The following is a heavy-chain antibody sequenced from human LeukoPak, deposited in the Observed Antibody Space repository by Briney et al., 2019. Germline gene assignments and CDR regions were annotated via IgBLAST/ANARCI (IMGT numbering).Heavy chain of an antibody. CDR1: GFTFSNYS. CDR3: AKGRGTTVTAAANY. CDR2: ISGTGGTT. D-gene: IGHD4-17*01. J-gene: IGHJ4*02. V-gene: IGHV3-23*01. Sequence: GGSLRLSCPASGFTFSNYSMSWVRQPPGEGREWVSTISGTGGTTYYADSVKGRFTISSDNSKNTLFLQFNSLRADDTAVYYCAKGRGTTVTAAANYWGQGTLVTVSS.